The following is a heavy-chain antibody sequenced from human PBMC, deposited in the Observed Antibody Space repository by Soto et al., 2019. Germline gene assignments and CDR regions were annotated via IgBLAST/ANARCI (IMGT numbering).Heavy chain of an antibody. CDR3: ASLTPNYDQCNWFDP. CDR1: GFTFSSYE. D-gene: IGHD3-3*01. J-gene: IGHJ5*02. Sequence: GSLRLSCAASGFTFSSYEMNWVRQAPGKGLEWVSYISSSGSTIYYADSVKGRFTISRDNAKNSLYLQMNSLRAEDTAVYYCASLTPNYDQCNWFDPWGQGTLVTVSS. V-gene: IGHV3-48*03. CDR2: ISSSGSTI.